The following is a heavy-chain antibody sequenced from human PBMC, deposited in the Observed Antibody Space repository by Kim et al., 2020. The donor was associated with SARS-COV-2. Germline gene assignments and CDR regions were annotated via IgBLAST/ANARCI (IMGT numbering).Heavy chain of an antibody. Sequence: GGSLRLSCAATGFTFSTYAMSWVRQAPGRGLEWVSIIGGDGEKTYYADSVKGRFTISRDNSRNTLSLQMSGLRVDDTAVYYCARGPLLRYGMNGWGQGTT. D-gene: IGHD3-22*01. CDR1: GFTFSTYA. J-gene: IGHJ6*02. V-gene: IGHV3-23*01. CDR3: ARGPLLRYGMNG. CDR2: IGGDGEKT.